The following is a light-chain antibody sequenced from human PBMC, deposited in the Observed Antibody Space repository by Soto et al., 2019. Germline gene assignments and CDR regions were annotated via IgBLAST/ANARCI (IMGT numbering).Light chain of an antibody. V-gene: IGLV2-8*01. CDR2: EVS. CDR3: SSYTGSDNYV. CDR1: SSDVGGYNY. J-gene: IGLJ1*01. Sequence: QSALTQPPSASGSPGQSVTISCTGTSSDVGGYNYVSWYQQHPAKAPKLMLYEVSKRPSSVPDRFSASKSDNTASLTVSGLQAEDEADYYCSSYTGSDNYVFGTGTKLTVL.